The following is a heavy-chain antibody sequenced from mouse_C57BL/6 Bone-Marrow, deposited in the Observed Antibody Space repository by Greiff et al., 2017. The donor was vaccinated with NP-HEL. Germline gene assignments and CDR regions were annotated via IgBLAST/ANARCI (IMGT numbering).Heavy chain of an antibody. V-gene: IGHV1-75*01. CDR1: GYTFTDYY. J-gene: IGHJ2*01. D-gene: IGHD1-1*01. CDR3: ARYYGSSYNFDY. Sequence: QVQLQQSGPELVKPGASVKISCKASGYTFTDYYINWVKQRPGQGLEWIGWIFPGSGSTYYNEKFKGKATLTVDKSSSTSYMLLSSLTSEDSAVYFCARYYGSSYNFDYWGQGTTLTVSS. CDR2: IFPGSGST.